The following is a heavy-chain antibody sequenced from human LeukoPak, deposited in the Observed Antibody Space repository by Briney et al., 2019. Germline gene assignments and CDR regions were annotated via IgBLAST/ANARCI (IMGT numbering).Heavy chain of an antibody. CDR2: IRYDGGNK. J-gene: IGHJ4*02. CDR1: GFTFSDYG. CDR3: AEDLGYFGSGSYPEY. Sequence: PGGSLRLSCAASGFTFSDYGIHWVRQAPGKGLEWVAFIRYDGGNKNYADSVKGRFTISRDNSKNTLYLQMNSLRAEDTAVYYCAEDLGYFGSGSYPEYWGQGTLVTVSS. V-gene: IGHV3-30*02. D-gene: IGHD3-10*01.